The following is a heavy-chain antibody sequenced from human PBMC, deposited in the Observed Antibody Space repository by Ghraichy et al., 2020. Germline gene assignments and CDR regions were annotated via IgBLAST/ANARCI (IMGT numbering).Heavy chain of an antibody. Sequence: SETLSLTCTVSGASMSSGGYYWSWSRQHPGRGLEWIGYIYCSGSTYYNPSLKSRVTISVDTSKNQFSLKLSSVTAADTAVYYCARMMCSSGSCYACDYWGQGTLVTVSS. V-gene: IGHV4-31*03. CDR3: ARMMCSSGSCYACDY. J-gene: IGHJ4*02. D-gene: IGHD2-15*01. CDR2: IYCSGST. CDR1: GASMSSGGYY.